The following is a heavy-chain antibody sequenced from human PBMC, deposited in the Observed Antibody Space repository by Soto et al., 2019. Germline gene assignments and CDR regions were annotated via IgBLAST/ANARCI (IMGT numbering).Heavy chain of an antibody. D-gene: IGHD6-13*01. V-gene: IGHV6-1*01. J-gene: IGHJ3*02. CDR3: ARTPHLPWQKLVQNAFDI. CDR2: TYYRSKWYN. CDR1: GDSVSSNSAA. Sequence: SQTLSLTCAISGDSVSSNSAAWNWIRQSPSRGLEWLGRTYYRSKWYNDYAVSVKSRITINPDTSKNQFSLQLNSVTPEDTAVYYCARTPHLPWQKLVQNAFDIWGQGTMVTVSS.